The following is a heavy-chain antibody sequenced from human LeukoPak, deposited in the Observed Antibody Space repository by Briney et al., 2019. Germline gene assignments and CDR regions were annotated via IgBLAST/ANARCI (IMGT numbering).Heavy chain of an antibody. CDR1: GYTFTSYD. V-gene: IGHV1-8*01. D-gene: IGHD7-27*01. CDR2: MSPNSGDT. Sequence: ASVKVYCKASGYTFTSYDFNWARQATGQRPEWMGWMSPNSGDTGYAQKFQDRVIMTRNTSISTAYMELSSLRSDDTAVYYCARGPPNWGYDYWGPGTLVTVSS. J-gene: IGHJ4*02. CDR3: ARGPPNWGYDY.